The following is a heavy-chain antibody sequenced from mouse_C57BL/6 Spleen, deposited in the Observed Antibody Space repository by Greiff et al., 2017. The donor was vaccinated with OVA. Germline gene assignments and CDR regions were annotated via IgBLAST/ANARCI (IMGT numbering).Heavy chain of an antibody. V-gene: IGHV5-17*01. CDR3: ARDYYGSSYRSYWYFDV. CDR2: ISSGSSPI. J-gene: IGHJ1*03. Sequence: EVKVVESGGGLVKPGGSLKLSCAASGFTFSDYGMHWVRQAPEKGLEWVAYISSGSSPIYYADTVKGRFTISRDNAKNTLFLQMTSLRSEDTAMYYCARDYYGSSYRSYWYFDVWGTGTTVTVSS. CDR1: GFTFSDYG. D-gene: IGHD1-1*01.